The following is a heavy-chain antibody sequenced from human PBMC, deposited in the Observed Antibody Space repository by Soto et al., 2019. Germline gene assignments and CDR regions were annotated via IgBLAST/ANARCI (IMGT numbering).Heavy chain of an antibody. CDR2: IYYSGST. J-gene: IGHJ6*03. D-gene: IGHD2-2*01. CDR3: AREAEGYCSSTSCYSYYYYYMDV. CDR1: GGSISSGGYY. Sequence: QVQLQESGPGLVKPSQTLSLTCTVSGGSISSGGYYWSWIRQHPGKGLEWIGYIYYSGSTYYNPSLKRRVTISVDTSKNQFSLKLSSVTAADTAVYYCAREAEGYCSSTSCYSYYYYYMDVWGKGTTVTVSS. V-gene: IGHV4-31*03.